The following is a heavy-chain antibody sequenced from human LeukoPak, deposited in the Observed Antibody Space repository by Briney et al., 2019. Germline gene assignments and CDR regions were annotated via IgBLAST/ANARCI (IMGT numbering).Heavy chain of an antibody. CDR3: AGYNWNYYFDY. V-gene: IGHV3-43*02. D-gene: IGHD1-7*01. Sequence: GGSLRLSCAASGFTFDDYAIHWVRQAPGKDLEWVSLISADGGTTYYADSVKGRFTISRDNGKNSLYLQMNSLRTEDTALYYCAGYNWNYYFDYWGQGTLVTVSS. J-gene: IGHJ4*02. CDR2: ISADGGTT. CDR1: GFTFDDYA.